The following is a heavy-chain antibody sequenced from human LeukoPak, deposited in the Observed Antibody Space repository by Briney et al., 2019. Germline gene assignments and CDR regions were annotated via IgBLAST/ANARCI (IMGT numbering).Heavy chain of an antibody. V-gene: IGHV3-30*18. Sequence: GRSLRLSCAASGFTFSSYGMHWVRQAPGKGLEWVAVISYDGSNKYYADSVKGRFTISRDNSKNTLYLQTNSLRAEDTAVYYCAKDGIAATGTDFQHWGQGTLVTVSS. J-gene: IGHJ1*01. CDR2: ISYDGSNK. D-gene: IGHD6-13*01. CDR3: AKDGIAATGTDFQH. CDR1: GFTFSSYG.